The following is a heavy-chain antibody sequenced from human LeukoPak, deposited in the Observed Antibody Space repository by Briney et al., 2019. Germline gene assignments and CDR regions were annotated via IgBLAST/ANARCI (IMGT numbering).Heavy chain of an antibody. Sequence: SETLSLTCAVYGGSFSGYYWSWIRQPPGKGLEWIGEINHSGSTNYNPSLKSRVTISADTSKNQFSLKLSSVTAADTAMYYCARGPDADFSGGSCYIIWGQGTMVTVSS. J-gene: IGHJ3*02. CDR1: GGSFSGYY. D-gene: IGHD2-15*01. CDR3: ARGPDADFSGGSCYII. CDR2: INHSGST. V-gene: IGHV4-34*01.